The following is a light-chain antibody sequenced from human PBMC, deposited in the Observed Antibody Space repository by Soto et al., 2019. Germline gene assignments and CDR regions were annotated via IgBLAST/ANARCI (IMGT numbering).Light chain of an antibody. J-gene: IGKJ3*01. V-gene: IGKV1-39*01. CDR3: QQSYNTLLT. CDR2: AAS. Sequence: DIQMTQSPSSLSASVGDRVTITCRASQSISSYLNWYQQKPGKVPKLLIYAASSLQSGVPSRFSGSESGTDFTLTISSLQPEDFATYYCQQSYNTLLTFGPGTKVDI. CDR1: QSISSY.